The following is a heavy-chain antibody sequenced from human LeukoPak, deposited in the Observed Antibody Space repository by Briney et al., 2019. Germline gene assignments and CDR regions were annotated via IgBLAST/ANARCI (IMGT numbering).Heavy chain of an antibody. CDR3: ARDPSRGYNYGYGDY. CDR2: IKQDRSEK. CDR1: GFTFSTYW. J-gene: IGHJ4*02. D-gene: IGHD5-18*01. V-gene: IGHV3-7*01. Sequence: PGGSLRLSCAASGFTFSTYWMSWVRQAPGKGLEWVAHIKQDRSEKYYVDSVKGRFTIARDNAKSSLYLQMNGLRAEDTAVYYCARDPSRGYNYGYGDYWGQGTLVIVSS.